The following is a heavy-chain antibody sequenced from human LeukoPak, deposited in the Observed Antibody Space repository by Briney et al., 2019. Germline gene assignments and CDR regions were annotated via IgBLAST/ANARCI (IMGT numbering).Heavy chain of an antibody. V-gene: IGHV1-8*01. CDR1: GYTFTSYD. CDR2: MNPNSSNT. Sequence: ASVKVSCKASGYTFTSYDINWVRQAIGQGLEWMGWMNPNSSNTGYAQKFQGRVTMTRNTSISTAYMELSSLRSEDTAVYYCARGGTYYYDSSGYYWSFDPWGQGTLVTVSS. D-gene: IGHD3-22*01. CDR3: ARGGTYYYDSSGYYWSFDP. J-gene: IGHJ5*02.